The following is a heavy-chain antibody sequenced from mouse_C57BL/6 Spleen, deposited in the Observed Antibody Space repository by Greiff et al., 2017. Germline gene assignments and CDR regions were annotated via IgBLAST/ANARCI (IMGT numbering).Heavy chain of an antibody. CDR1: GYSFTDYN. CDR3: ARSELDYDGGAWFVY. Sequence: VQLQQSGPELVKPGASVKISCKASGYSFTDYNMNWVKQSNGKRLEWIGVINPNYGTTSYNQKFKGKATLTVDQSSSTAYMQLNSLTSDDSAVYCCARSELDYDGGAWFVYWGQGTLVTVSA. CDR2: INPNYGTT. V-gene: IGHV1-39*01. J-gene: IGHJ3*01. D-gene: IGHD2-4*01.